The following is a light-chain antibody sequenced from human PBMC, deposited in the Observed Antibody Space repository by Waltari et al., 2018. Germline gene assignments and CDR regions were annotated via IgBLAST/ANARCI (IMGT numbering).Light chain of an antibody. CDR2: DAS. CDR1: QSVSSY. Sequence: EIVLTQSPATLSLSPGERPTLSCRASQSVSSYLAWYQQKPGQAPRLLIYDASNRATGIPARFSGSGSGTDFTLTISSLEPEDFAVYYCQQRSNWGYTFGQGTKLEIK. J-gene: IGKJ2*01. V-gene: IGKV3-11*01. CDR3: QQRSNWGYT.